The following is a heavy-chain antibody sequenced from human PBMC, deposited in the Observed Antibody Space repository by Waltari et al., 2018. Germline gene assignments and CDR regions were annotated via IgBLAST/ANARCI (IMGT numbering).Heavy chain of an antibody. V-gene: IGHV3-7*01. D-gene: IGHD4-4*01. J-gene: IGHJ4*02. CDR3: ARDGGSYSNYALDY. CDR2: IKQDGSEK. CDR1: GFTFSSYW. Sequence: VQLVESGGGLVQPGGSLRLACAASGFTFSSYWMSWVRPAPGKGLEWVANIKQDGSEKYYVDSVKGRFTITRDNAKNSLYLQMNILRAEDTAVYYCARDGGSYSNYALDYWGQGTLVTVSS.